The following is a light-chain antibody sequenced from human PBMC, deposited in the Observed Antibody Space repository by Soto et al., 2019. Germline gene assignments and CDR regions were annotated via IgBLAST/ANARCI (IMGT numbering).Light chain of an antibody. Sequence: QAVVTQEPSLTVSPGGTVTLTCASSTGAVTTGYYPSWFQHKPGHAPRALIYNTNDKHSWTPARLSGSLLGDKAALTLSGVQPEDEPEYYCLLYYGGSWVFGGGTKLTVL. J-gene: IGLJ3*02. CDR3: LLYYGGSWV. CDR1: TGAVTTGYY. V-gene: IGLV7-43*01. CDR2: NTN.